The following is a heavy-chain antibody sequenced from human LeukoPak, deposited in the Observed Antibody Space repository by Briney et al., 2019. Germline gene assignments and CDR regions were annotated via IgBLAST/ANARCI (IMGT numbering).Heavy chain of an antibody. Sequence: SGPALVKPTQTLTLTCTFSGFSLTTSAMCVSWIRQPPGKALEWPARVDWDDDKYYSTSQKTRLTISKDTSKNQVVLTMTNVSPVDTATYYCARIRLGADHKYFDYWGQGALVTVSS. V-gene: IGHV2-70*11. CDR2: VDWDDDK. CDR1: GFSLTTSAMC. CDR3: ARIRLGADHKYFDY. J-gene: IGHJ4*02. D-gene: IGHD3-16*01.